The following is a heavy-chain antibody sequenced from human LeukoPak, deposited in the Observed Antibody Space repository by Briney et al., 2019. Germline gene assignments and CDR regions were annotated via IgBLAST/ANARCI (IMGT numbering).Heavy chain of an antibody. Sequence: GGSLRLSCAASGFTFSRSWMHWVRQAPGKGLVWVSRINTDGSDTMYADSVKGRFTISRDNAKNTLYLQMNSLKAEDTAVYYCARDQGGSGPTTYDYWGQGNLVTVSS. CDR3: ARDQGGSGPTTYDY. CDR1: GFTFSRSW. CDR2: INTDGSDT. V-gene: IGHV3-74*03. D-gene: IGHD6-19*01. J-gene: IGHJ4*02.